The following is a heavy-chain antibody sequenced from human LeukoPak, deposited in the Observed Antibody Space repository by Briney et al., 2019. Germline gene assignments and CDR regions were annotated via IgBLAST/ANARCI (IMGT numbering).Heavy chain of an antibody. Sequence: GGSLRLSCAASGFTFTSYARSWVRQAPGKGLEWVSTISGSGGSTYYADSVKGRFTISRDNSKNTLCLQMNSLRAEDTAVYYCAKDPVPGYSSGWYNYFDYWGQGTLVTVSS. CDR3: AKDPVPGYSSGWYNYFDY. CDR1: GFTFTSYA. CDR2: ISGSGGST. D-gene: IGHD6-19*01. J-gene: IGHJ4*02. V-gene: IGHV3-23*01.